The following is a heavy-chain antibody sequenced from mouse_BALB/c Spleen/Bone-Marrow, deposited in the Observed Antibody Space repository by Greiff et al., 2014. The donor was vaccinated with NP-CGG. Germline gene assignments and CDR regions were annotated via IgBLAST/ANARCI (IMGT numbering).Heavy chain of an antibody. J-gene: IGHJ3*01. V-gene: IGHV1S137*01. D-gene: IGHD2-1*01. CDR2: ISTYYGDA. Sequence: VQLVESGAELVRPGVSVKISCKGSGYTFTDYAMHWVKQSHAKSLEWIGVISTYYGDASYNQEFKGKATMTVDKSSSTAYMELARLTSEDSAIYYCAREGGNFPWFAYWGQGTLVTVSA. CDR3: AREGGNFPWFAY. CDR1: GYTFTDYA.